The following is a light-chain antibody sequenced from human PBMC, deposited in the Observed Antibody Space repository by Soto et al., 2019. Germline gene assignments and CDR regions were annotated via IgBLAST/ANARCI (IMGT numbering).Light chain of an antibody. CDR1: QGIRKD. V-gene: IGKV1-17*01. J-gene: IGKJ1*01. Sequence: DVHITRSPSSLSASVGDVVSITCRASQGIRKDLGWYQQKPGKAPQRLIYDAFNLHSGVSSRFSGSGSGTEFTLTISSLQPEDFATYYCLQSNTYPWTFGQGTKVDIK. CDR2: DAF. CDR3: LQSNTYPWT.